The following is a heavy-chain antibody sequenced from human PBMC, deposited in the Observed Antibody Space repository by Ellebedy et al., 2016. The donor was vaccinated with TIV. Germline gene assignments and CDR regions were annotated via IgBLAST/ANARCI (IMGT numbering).Heavy chain of an antibody. J-gene: IGHJ6*02. CDR2: LSASGGST. Sequence: PGGSLRLSCVASGFTFNSYAMSWVRQAPGKGLEWVSSLSASGGSTYYADSVKGRFTISRDNSKNTLYLQMNSLRAEDTAVYYCAKRVTMVREVITYYHYAMDVWGQGTTVTVSS. D-gene: IGHD3-10*01. V-gene: IGHV3-23*01. CDR3: AKRVTMVREVITYYHYAMDV. CDR1: GFTFNSYA.